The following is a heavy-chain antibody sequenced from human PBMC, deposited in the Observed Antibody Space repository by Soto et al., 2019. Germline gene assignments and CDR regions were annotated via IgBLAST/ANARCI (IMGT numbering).Heavy chain of an antibody. D-gene: IGHD1-1*01. Sequence: QAQLVESGGGLVQPGTSLRLSCAVSGFSFRTYCFHWVRQPPGKGLEWVAVISPKGHSDSVEGRFTISRDNSKDTLYLQMNNLRAEDTAVYYCARDDAFGNENAFDLWGRGTMVTVSS. CDR1: GFSFRTYC. CDR2: ISPK. J-gene: IGHJ3*01. V-gene: IGHV3-33*01. CDR3: ARDDAFGNENAFDL.